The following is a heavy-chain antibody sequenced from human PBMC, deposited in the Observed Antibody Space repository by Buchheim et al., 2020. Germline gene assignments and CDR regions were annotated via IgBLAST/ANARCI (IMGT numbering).Heavy chain of an antibody. CDR3: ASSGYAYGQGY. CDR2: IKQGGSEK. D-gene: IGHD5-18*01. J-gene: IGHJ4*02. Sequence: EVQLVESGGGLVQPGGSLRLSCAASGFTFSSYWMSWVRQAPGKGLEWVANIKQGGSEKYYVDSVKGRFIISRDNAKNSLYLQMNGLTAEDTAVYYCASSGYAYGQGYWGQGTL. CDR1: GFTFSSYW. V-gene: IGHV3-7*01.